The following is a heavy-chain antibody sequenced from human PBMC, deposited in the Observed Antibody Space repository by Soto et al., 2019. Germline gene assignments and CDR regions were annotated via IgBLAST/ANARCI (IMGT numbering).Heavy chain of an antibody. J-gene: IGHJ6*02. D-gene: IGHD2-15*01. CDR1: GYSVTSSDYY. CDR2: MFYSGLT. CDR3: APLSVSLSGPYGIHV. Sequence: SETLSLTCSVSGYSVTSSDYYWAWIRQPPGKGLEWIGSMFYSGLTYYNPSLKSRVTLSVDTSKNQFSARLNSVTAADTAVYYCAPLSVSLSGPYGIHVWGQGTTVTVSS. V-gene: IGHV4-39*01.